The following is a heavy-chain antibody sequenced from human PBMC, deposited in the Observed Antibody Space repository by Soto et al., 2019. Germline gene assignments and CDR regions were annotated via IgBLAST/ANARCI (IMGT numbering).Heavy chain of an antibody. J-gene: IGHJ3*02. CDR3: ARDYGGNVFAFDI. CDR2: TYYRSKWYN. CDR1: VDIVSSNSAA. V-gene: IGHV6-1*01. D-gene: IGHD2-15*01. Sequence: SHTLPLTCASSVDIVSSNSAAWNCIRQSPSRGLEWLGRTYYRSKWYNDYAVSVKSRITINPDTSKNQFSLQLNSVTPEDTAVYYCARDYGGNVFAFDIWGQGTMVTVSS.